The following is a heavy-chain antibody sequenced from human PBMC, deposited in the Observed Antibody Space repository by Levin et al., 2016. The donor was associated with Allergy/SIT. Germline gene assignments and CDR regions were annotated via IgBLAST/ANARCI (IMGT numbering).Heavy chain of an antibody. Sequence: WIRQPPGKGLEWVSAISGSGGSTYYADSVKGRFTISRDNSKNTLYLQMNSLRAEDTAVYYCAKDLGSETWGQGTLVTVSS. CDR3: AKDLGSET. CDR2: ISGSGGST. D-gene: IGHD2-15*01. V-gene: IGHV3-23*01. J-gene: IGHJ4*02.